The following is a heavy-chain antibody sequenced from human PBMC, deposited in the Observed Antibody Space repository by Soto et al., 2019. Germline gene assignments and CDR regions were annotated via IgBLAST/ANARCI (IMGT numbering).Heavy chain of an antibody. CDR3: ARDGDSSGYPNYYFDY. V-gene: IGHV3-21*01. Sequence: GGSLRLSCAASGFTFSTYTMNWVRQAPGRGLEWISSITTTSYIYYADSLKGRFSISRDNAKNSLYLQMNSLRAEDTAVYYCARDGDSSGYPNYYFDYWGQGTLVTVSS. D-gene: IGHD3-22*01. CDR1: GFTFSTYT. J-gene: IGHJ4*02. CDR2: ITTTSYI.